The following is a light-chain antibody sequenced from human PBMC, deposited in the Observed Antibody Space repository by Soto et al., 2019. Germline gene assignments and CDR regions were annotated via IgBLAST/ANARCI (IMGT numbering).Light chain of an antibody. J-gene: IGKJ5*01. Sequence: DIQMTQSPSSVSASVGDTVTITCRASQGIYSRLAWYQQKPGKAPELLIYATSTLQNGVPSRFSGSGFGTDFTLSISSLQPEDSASYFCQKANSLPITFGQGTRLEIK. CDR3: QKANSLPIT. CDR2: ATS. CDR1: QGIYSR. V-gene: IGKV1D-12*01.